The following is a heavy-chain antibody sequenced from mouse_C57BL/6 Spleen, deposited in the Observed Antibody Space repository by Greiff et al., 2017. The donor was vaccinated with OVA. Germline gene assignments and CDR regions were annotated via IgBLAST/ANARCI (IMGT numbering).Heavy chain of an antibody. CDR3: ARGAFTTVVANYFDY. CDR2: IDPSDSYT. V-gene: IGHV1-59*01. J-gene: IGHJ2*01. CDR1: GYTFTSYW. Sequence: VQLQQPGAELVRPGTSVKLSCKASGYTFTSYWMHWVKQRPGQGLEWIGVIDPSDSYTNYNQKFKGKATLTVDTSSSTAYMQLSSLTSEDSAVYYCARGAFTTVVANYFDYWGQGTTLTVSS. D-gene: IGHD1-1*01.